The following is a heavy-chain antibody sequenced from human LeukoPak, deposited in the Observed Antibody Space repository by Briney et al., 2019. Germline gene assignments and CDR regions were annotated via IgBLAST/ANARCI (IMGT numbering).Heavy chain of an antibody. V-gene: IGHV1-18*01. CDR2: IRANNGHT. CDR1: VYTFATYG. D-gene: IGHD2-21*01. Sequence: ASVSVSRTSSVYTFATYGIIWVRQAPGQGRVGVGCIRANNGHTNYTQKVQGRVTITTDTPTSTAYLELRRQRSGDTPVYLCDCGLSNGMNWFDVWGQGTMVTVSS. CDR3: DCGLSNGMNWFDV. J-gene: IGHJ3*01.